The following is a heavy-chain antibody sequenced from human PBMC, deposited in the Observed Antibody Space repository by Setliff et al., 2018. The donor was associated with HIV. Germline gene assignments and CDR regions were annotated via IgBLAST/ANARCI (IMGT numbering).Heavy chain of an antibody. V-gene: IGHV4-59*11. D-gene: IGHD3-16*01. CDR2: IYYTGIP. CDR3: GSIMVGGAMSYSYYYMDV. J-gene: IGHJ6*03. CDR1: GTSINSHY. Sequence: PSETLSLTCTVSGTSINSHYWSWIRQTPGKGLQWIGLIYYTGIPTYNPSLEGRITMSVDTSKNQFSLKLNSVTAADTAVYYCGSIMVGGAMSYSYYYMDVWGKGTTVTVSS.